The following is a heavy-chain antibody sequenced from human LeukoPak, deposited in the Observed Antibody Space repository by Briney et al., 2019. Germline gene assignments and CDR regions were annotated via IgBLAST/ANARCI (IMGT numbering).Heavy chain of an antibody. CDR2: IKSDGST. D-gene: IGHD3-22*01. V-gene: IGHV3-74*01. CDR1: GFTFSSYW. J-gene: IGHJ1*01. Sequence: GGSLRLSCAASGFTFSSYWMHWVRPSPGKGLVWVSRIKSDGSTNYADSVKGRFTISRDNAKNTLSLQMNSLRAEDTGVYYCARAPSEIGGYYPEYFRHWGQGTLVTVSS. CDR3: ARAPSEIGGYYPEYFRH.